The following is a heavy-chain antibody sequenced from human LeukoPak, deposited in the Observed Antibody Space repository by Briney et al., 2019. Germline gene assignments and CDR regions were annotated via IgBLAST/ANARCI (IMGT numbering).Heavy chain of an antibody. D-gene: IGHD2/OR15-2a*01. CDR1: GFTFSSYS. J-gene: IGHJ4*02. CDR3: ARDYVYAFDY. V-gene: IGHV3-48*01. Sequence: PGGSLRLSCAASGFTFSSYSINWVRQAPGKGLEWVSYISCDGNAKHYTDSVKGRFTISRDHAKHALYLQMNSLRAEDTAVYFCARDYVYAFDYWGRGTLATVSS. CDR2: ISCDGNAK.